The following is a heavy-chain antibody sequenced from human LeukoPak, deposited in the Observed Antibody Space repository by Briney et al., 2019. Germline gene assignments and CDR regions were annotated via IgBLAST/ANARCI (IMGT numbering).Heavy chain of an antibody. CDR3: ARGGGNLLPFFDPKYYYYMDV. V-gene: IGHV4-34*01. Sequence: ASETLSLTCAVYGGSSSGYCWSWIRQPPGKGLEWIAEINHSGGTNYNASLRSRVTVYVDTSKNQFSLKLSSVTAADTAVYYCARGGGNLLPFFDPKYYYYMDVWGKGTTVTVSS. J-gene: IGHJ6*03. CDR1: GGSSSGYC. D-gene: IGHD3-9*01. CDR2: INHSGGT.